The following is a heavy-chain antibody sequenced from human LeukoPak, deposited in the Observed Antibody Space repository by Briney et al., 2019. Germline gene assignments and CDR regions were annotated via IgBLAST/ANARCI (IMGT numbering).Heavy chain of an antibody. D-gene: IGHD3-3*01. J-gene: IGHJ3*02. CDR2: IRSSGNTI. Sequence: GGSLRLSCAASGFTFSDYSMSWIRQAPGKGLEWVSYIRSSGNTIYYADSVKGRFTISRDNAKNSLYLQMNSLRAEDTAIYYCAREAVLRFLEWLPQGAFDIWGQGTMVTVSS. V-gene: IGHV3-11*04. CDR3: AREAVLRFLEWLPQGAFDI. CDR1: GFTFSDYS.